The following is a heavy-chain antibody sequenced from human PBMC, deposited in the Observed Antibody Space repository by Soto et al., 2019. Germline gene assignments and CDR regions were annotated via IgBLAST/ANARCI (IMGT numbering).Heavy chain of an antibody. CDR3: ARDEGYCSGGSCYSTAFDI. J-gene: IGHJ3*02. CDR2: INQDGSEK. Sequence: EVQLVESGGGLVQPGGSLRLSCAASGFTFSSYWMSWVRQAPGKGLEWVANINQDGSEKYYVDSVKGRFTISRDNAKNSLYLQMNSLRAEDTAVYYCARDEGYCSGGSCYSTAFDIWGQGTMVTVSS. V-gene: IGHV3-7*01. CDR1: GFTFSSYW. D-gene: IGHD2-15*01.